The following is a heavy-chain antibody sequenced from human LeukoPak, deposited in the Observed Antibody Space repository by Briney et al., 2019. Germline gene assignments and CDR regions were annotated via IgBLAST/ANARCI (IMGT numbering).Heavy chain of an antibody. CDR2: ISAYNGNT. Sequence: ASVKVSCKASGYTFTSYGISWVRQAPGQGLEWMGWISAYNGNTNYAQKLQGRVTMTTDTSTSTAYMELRSLRSDDTAVYYCARCLLWFGELQCNWLDPWGQGTLVTVSS. CDR1: GYTFTSYG. V-gene: IGHV1-18*01. J-gene: IGHJ5*02. D-gene: IGHD3-10*01. CDR3: ARCLLWFGELQCNWLDP.